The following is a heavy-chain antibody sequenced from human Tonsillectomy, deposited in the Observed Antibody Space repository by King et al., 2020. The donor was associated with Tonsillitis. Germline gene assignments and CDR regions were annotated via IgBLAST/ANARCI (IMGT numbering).Heavy chain of an antibody. D-gene: IGHD6-19*01. V-gene: IGHV4-38-2*01. CDR3: ARGGSSGWYGYFDY. CDR1: GYSISSGYY. CDR2: IYHSGST. Sequence: VQLQESGPGLVKPSETLSLTCAVSGYSISSGYYWGWIRQPPGKGLEWIGSIYHSGSTYYNPSLKSRVTISVDTSKNQISLKLSSVTAADTAVYYCARGGSSGWYGYFDYWGQGTLVTVSS. J-gene: IGHJ4*02.